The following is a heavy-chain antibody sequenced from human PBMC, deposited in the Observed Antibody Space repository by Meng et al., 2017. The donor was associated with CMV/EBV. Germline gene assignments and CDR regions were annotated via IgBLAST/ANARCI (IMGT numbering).Heavy chain of an antibody. CDR1: GGTFSSYA. V-gene: IGHV1-69*10. CDR3: AREEVYGSGAYYFDY. CDR2: IIPILGIA. D-gene: IGHD3-10*01. J-gene: IGHJ4*02. Sequence: SVKVSCKASGGTFSSYAISWVRQAPGQGLEWMGGIIPILGIANYAQKFQGRVTITADKSTSTAYMELSSLRSEDTAVYYCAREEVYGSGAYYFDYWGQETLVTVSS.